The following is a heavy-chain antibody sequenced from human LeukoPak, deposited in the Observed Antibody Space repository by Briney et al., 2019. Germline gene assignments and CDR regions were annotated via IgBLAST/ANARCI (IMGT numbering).Heavy chain of an antibody. CDR1: GFTFSSYG. CDR3: AKDSSYGSPGYYYYGMDV. Sequence: PGGSLRLSCAASGFTFSSYGMHWVRQAPGKGLEWVAVIWYDGSNKYYADSVKGRFTISRDNSKNTLYLQMNSLRAEDTAVYYCAKDSSYGSPGYYYYGMDVWGQGTTVTVSS. J-gene: IGHJ6*02. V-gene: IGHV3-30*02. CDR2: IWYDGSNK. D-gene: IGHD5-18*01.